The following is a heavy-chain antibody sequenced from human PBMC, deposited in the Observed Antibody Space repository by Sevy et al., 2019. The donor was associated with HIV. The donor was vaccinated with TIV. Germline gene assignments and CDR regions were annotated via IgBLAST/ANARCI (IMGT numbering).Heavy chain of an antibody. J-gene: IGHJ1*01. CDR1: GYTFTGYY. CDR3: ARGRHSSGPKYFQH. Sequence: ASVKVSCKASGYTFTGYYMHWVRQAPGQGLEWMGWINPNSGGTNYAQKFQGRVTMTRDTSISTAYMKLSRLRSDDTAVYYCARGRHSSGPKYFQHWGQGTLVTVSS. D-gene: IGHD6-19*01. CDR2: INPNSGGT. V-gene: IGHV1-2*02.